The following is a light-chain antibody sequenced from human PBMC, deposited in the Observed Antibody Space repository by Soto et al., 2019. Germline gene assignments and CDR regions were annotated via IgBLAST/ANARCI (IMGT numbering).Light chain of an antibody. CDR2: EIS. Sequence: DIPMTQSPSSLSASAGDRVTITCRASQGVRSSLDWYQQKPGKAPKRPIYEISSLQSGVPSRFSGSGSGTEFTLTISSLQPEDFATYYCLQHNSYPFTFGPGTKVDIK. J-gene: IGKJ3*01. V-gene: IGKV1-17*01. CDR3: LQHNSYPFT. CDR1: QGVRSS.